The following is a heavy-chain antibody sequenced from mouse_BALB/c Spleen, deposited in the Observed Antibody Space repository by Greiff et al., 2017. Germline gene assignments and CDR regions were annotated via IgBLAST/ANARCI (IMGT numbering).Heavy chain of an antibody. CDR2: INPGSGGT. Sequence: QVQLQQSGAELVRPGTSVKVSCKASGYAFTNYLIEWVKQRPGQGLEWIGVINPGSGGTNYNEKFKGKATLTADKSSSTAYMQLSSLTSDDSAVYFCAREGYYYAMDDWGQGTSVTVSS. V-gene: IGHV1-54*01. CDR3: AREGYYYAMDD. J-gene: IGHJ4*01. CDR1: GYAFTNYL.